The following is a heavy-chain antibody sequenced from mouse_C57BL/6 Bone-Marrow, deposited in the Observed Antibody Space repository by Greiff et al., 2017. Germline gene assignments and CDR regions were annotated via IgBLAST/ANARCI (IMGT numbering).Heavy chain of an antibody. Sequence: QVQLQQPGAELVKPGASVKLSCKASGYTFTSYWMPWVKQRPGQGLEWIGEIDPSDSYTNYNQKFKGKATLTVDTSSSTAYMQLSSLTSEDSAVYYCARYYDYYYYAMDYWGQGTSVTVSS. CDR3: ARYYDYYYYAMDY. CDR1: GYTFTSYW. CDR2: IDPSDSYT. J-gene: IGHJ4*01. V-gene: IGHV1-50*01. D-gene: IGHD2-4*01.